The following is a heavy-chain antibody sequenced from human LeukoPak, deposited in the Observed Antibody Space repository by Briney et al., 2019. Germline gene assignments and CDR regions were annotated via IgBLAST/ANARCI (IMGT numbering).Heavy chain of an antibody. CDR2: IYYSGST. CDR3: ARYSGPRGY. CDR1: GGSISSSSYY. J-gene: IGHJ4*02. Sequence: SETLSLTCTVSGGSISSSSYYWGWIRQPPGKGLEWIGSIYYSGSTYYNPSLKSRVTISVDTSKNQFSLKLSSVTAADTAVYYCARYSGPRGYWGQGTLVTVSS. V-gene: IGHV4-39*07. D-gene: IGHD4-23*01.